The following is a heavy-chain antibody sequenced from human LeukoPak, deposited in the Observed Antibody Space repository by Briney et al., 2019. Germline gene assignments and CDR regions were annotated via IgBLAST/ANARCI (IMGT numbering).Heavy chain of an antibody. V-gene: IGHV1-69*13. CDR3: ARDLYYYDSSGAHFDY. J-gene: IGHJ4*02. CDR1: GGTFSSYA. Sequence: SVKVSCKASGGTFSSYAISWVRQAPGQGLEWMGGIIPIFGTANYAQKFQGRVTITADESTSTAYMELSSLRSEDTAVYYCARDLYYYDSSGAHFDYWGQGTLVTVSS. D-gene: IGHD3-22*01. CDR2: IIPIFGTA.